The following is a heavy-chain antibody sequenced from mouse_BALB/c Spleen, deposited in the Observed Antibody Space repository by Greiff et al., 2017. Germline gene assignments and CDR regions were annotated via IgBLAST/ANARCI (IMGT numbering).Heavy chain of an antibody. Sequence: EVQLQESGPGLVKPSQSLSLTCTVTGYSITSYYAWNWIRQFPGNQLEWMGYISYSGSTSYNPSLKSRISITRDTSKNQFFLQLNSVTTEDTATYYCASYYGSSSPFAYWGQGTLVTVSA. V-gene: IGHV3-2*02. CDR1: GYSITSYYA. J-gene: IGHJ3*01. D-gene: IGHD1-1*01. CDR2: ISYSGST. CDR3: ASYYGSSSPFAY.